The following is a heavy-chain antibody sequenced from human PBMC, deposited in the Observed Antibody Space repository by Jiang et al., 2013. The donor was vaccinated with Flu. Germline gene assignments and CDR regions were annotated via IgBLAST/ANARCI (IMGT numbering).Heavy chain of an antibody. J-gene: IGHJ4*02. CDR1: GGTFSSYA. Sequence: PGSSVKVSCKASGGTFSSYAISWVRQAPGQGLEWMGGIIPIFGTANYAQKFQGRVTITADESTSTAYMELSSLRSEDTAVYYCASLPRWLQFAGTPDYWGQGTLVTVSS. D-gene: IGHD5-24*01. V-gene: IGHV1-69*01. CDR2: IIPIFGTA. CDR3: ASLPRWLQFAGTPDY.